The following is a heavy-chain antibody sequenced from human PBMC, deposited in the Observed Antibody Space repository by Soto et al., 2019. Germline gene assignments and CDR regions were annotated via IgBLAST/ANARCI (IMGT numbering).Heavy chain of an antibody. Sequence: EVQLLESGGGLVQPGGSLRLSCEASGFTFSTYAMSWVRQAPGMGLEWVSGTSGSGGGAHYADSVKGRFTISRDNSNSTMYLQMNRVRAVDTAIYYCAKDRLTPVTFWYFELWSRGSLVFVFS. CDR1: GFTFSTYA. CDR3: AKDRLTPVTFWYFEL. V-gene: IGHV3-23*01. D-gene: IGHD2-21*01. J-gene: IGHJ2*01. CDR2: TSGSGGGA.